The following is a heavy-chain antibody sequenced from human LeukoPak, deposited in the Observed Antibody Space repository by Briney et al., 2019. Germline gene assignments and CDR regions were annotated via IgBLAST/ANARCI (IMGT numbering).Heavy chain of an antibody. CDR3: ARDDLRVGMDV. CDR1: GFTFSSYG. D-gene: IGHD4-17*01. V-gene: IGHV3-33*01. J-gene: IGHJ6*04. CDR2: IWYDGSNK. Sequence: GGSLRLSCAASGFTFSSYGMHWVRQAPGKGLEWVAVIWYDGSNKYYADSVKGRFTISRDNSKNTLYLQMSSLRAEDTAVYYCARDDLRVGMDVWAKGPRSPSPQ.